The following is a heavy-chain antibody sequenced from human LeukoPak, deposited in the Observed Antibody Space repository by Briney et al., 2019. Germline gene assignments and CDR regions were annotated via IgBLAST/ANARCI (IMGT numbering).Heavy chain of an antibody. J-gene: IGHJ5*02. CDR1: GGTFSSYT. CDR3: ARDSPQYPLQSFAVAGPNNWFDP. D-gene: IGHD6-19*01. Sequence: SVKVSCKASGGTFSSYTISWVRQAPGQGLEWMGRMIPILGIANYAQKFQGRVTITADKSTSTAYMELSSLRSEDTAVYYCARDSPQYPLQSFAVAGPNNWFDPWGQGTLVTVSS. V-gene: IGHV1-69*04. CDR2: MIPILGIA.